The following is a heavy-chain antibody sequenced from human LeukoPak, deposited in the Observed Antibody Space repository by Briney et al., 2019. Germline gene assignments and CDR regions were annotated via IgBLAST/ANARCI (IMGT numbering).Heavy chain of an antibody. CDR3: ARVVFTFRNAFDI. J-gene: IGHJ3*02. V-gene: IGHV1-69*05. D-gene: IGHD2-21*01. CDR1: GGTFSTYT. CDR2: TIPLFGRA. Sequence: ASVKVSCKVSGGTFSTYTFGWVRQAPGQGLEWMGGTIPLFGRANYAQKFQDRVTITTDESMTTVYMELSSLTSEDTAVHYCARVVFTFRNAFDIWGQGTAVTVSS.